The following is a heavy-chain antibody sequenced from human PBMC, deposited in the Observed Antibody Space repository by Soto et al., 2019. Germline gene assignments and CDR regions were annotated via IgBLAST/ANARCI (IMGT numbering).Heavy chain of an antibody. CDR1: GYTFTSYD. CDR2: MNPNSGNT. J-gene: IGHJ4*02. D-gene: IGHD3-10*01. CDR3: ARGPPRITMVRGVSVGYGY. Sequence: QVQLVQSGAEVKKPGASVKVSCKASGYTFTSYDINWVRQATGQGLEWMGWMNPNSGNTGYAQKFQGRVTMTRNTSISTAYMELRSLRSEDTAVYYCARGPPRITMVRGVSVGYGYWGQGTLVTVSS. V-gene: IGHV1-8*01.